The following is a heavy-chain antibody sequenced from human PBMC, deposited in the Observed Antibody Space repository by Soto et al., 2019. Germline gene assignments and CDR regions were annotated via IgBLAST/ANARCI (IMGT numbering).Heavy chain of an antibody. J-gene: IGHJ6*03. V-gene: IGHV3-23*01. CDR2: ISGSGGST. CDR1: GFTFSSYA. Sequence: EVQLLESGGGLVQPGGSLRLSCAASGFTFSSYAMSWVRQAPGKGLEWVSAISGSGGSTYYADYVKGRFTISRDNSKNTLYLQMNSLRAEDTAVYYCAKHPIRYCSGGSCYPHLVVNYYYYYMDVWGKGTTVTVYS. D-gene: IGHD2-15*01. CDR3: AKHPIRYCSGGSCYPHLVVNYYYYYMDV.